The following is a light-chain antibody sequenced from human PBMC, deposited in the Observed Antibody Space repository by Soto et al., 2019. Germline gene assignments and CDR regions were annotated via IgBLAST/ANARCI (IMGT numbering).Light chain of an antibody. CDR3: QQRTKWPT. V-gene: IGKV3-11*01. J-gene: IGKJ3*01. CDR1: QSVSTY. CDR2: GAS. Sequence: EIVLTQSPATLSLSPGERATLSCRASQSVSTYLAWYQQKPGQAPRLLINGASNRATGIPVRFTGSGSGTDFTRTIHSLETEDFAVYYCQQRTKWPTFGPGTKVDIK.